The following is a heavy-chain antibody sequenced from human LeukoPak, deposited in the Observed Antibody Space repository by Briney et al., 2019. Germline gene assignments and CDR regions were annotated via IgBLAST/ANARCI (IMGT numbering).Heavy chain of an antibody. Sequence: PGGSLRLSCAASGLIFTSYALSWVRQAPGKGREWVSVISASGGSSYYANSVKGRFTISRDNSKNTVYLEMNSLGAEDTAVYYCARASDPWLQLTWGQGTLVTVSS. V-gene: IGHV3-23*01. J-gene: IGHJ5*02. CDR1: GLIFTSYA. CDR3: ARASDPWLQLT. D-gene: IGHD5-24*01. CDR2: ISASGGSS.